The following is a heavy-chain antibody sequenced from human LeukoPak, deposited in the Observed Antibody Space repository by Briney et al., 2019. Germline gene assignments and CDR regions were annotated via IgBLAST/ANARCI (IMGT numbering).Heavy chain of an antibody. CDR1: GGSISSYY. J-gene: IGHJ3*02. CDR3: ARGSGGERAFDI. Sequence: SETLSLTCTVAGGSISSYYWSWIRQSPGKGLEWIGEINHSGSTNYNPSLKSRVAISVDTSKNQFSLKLSSVTAADTAVYYCARGSGGERAFDIWGQGTMVTVSS. D-gene: IGHD1-1*01. CDR2: INHSGST. V-gene: IGHV4-34*01.